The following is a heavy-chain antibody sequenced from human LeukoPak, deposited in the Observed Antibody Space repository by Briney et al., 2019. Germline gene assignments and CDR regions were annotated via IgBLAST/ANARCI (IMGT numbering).Heavy chain of an antibody. V-gene: IGHV3-30-3*01. CDR3: ARESYYDFWSGADYYYYGMDV. CDR1: GFTFSSYA. Sequence: GGSLRLSCAVSGFTFSSYAMHWVRQAPGKGLEWVAVISYDGSNKYYADSVKGRFTISRDNSKNTLYLQMNSLRAEDTAVYYCARESYYDFWSGADYYYYGMDVWGQGTTVTVSS. D-gene: IGHD3-3*01. J-gene: IGHJ6*02. CDR2: ISYDGSNK.